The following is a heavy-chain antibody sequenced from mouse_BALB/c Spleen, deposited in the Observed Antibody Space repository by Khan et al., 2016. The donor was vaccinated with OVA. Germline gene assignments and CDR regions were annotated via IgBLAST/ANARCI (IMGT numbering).Heavy chain of an antibody. Sequence: QVQLQQPGAELVKPGTSVKLSCKASGYTFTSYYMYWVKKRPGQGLEWIGGINPSNGETIFNEKFKSKATLTVDKSSSTAYMQLNSMTYEDSAVYYCTRSAYGDPFAYWGQGTLVTVSA. CDR3: TRSAYGDPFAY. CDR1: GYTFTSYY. J-gene: IGHJ3*01. V-gene: IGHV1S81*02. CDR2: INPSNGET. D-gene: IGHD2-13*01.